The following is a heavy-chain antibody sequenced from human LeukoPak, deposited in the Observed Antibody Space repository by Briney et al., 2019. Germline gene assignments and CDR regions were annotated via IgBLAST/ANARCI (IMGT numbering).Heavy chain of an antibody. CDR3: ARRTPGEPHAFDI. Sequence: PGGSLRLSCAASGISLDDYGFSWVRQAPGKGLEWVSGINWNGERTGYADSLKGRFTISRDNAKNSLYLQLSSLRVEDMALYHCARRTPGEPHAFDIWGQGTMVTVSS. V-gene: IGHV3-20*01. D-gene: IGHD3-10*01. J-gene: IGHJ3*02. CDR2: INWNGERT. CDR1: GISLDDYG.